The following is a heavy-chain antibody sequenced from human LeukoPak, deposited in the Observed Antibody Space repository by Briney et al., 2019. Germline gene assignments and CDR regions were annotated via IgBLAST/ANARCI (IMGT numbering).Heavy chain of an antibody. V-gene: IGHV1-18*01. CDR3: ARVKEYGSGSPFDY. D-gene: IGHD3-10*01. CDR1: GYTFTSYA. Sequence: ASVKVSCKASGYTFTSYAMHWVRQAPGQGLEWMGWISAYNGNTNYAQNLQGRVTMTTDTSTSTAYMELRSLRSDDTAVYYCARVKEYGSGSPFDYWGQGTLVTVSS. CDR2: ISAYNGNT. J-gene: IGHJ4*02.